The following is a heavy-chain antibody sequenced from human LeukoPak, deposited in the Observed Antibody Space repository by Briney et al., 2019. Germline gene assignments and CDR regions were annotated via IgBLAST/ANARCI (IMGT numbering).Heavy chain of an antibody. CDR2: I. J-gene: IGHJ6*03. V-gene: IGHV3-23*01. CDR3: ARGGHDYYYMDV. Sequence: PGGSLRLSCAASGFTFNNYAMNWVRQAPGKGLEWVSAIEGRFTISRDNSKNTLYLQMNSLRSEDTAVYYCARGGHDYYYMDVWGKGTTVTVSS. D-gene: IGHD3-10*01. CDR1: GFTFNNYA.